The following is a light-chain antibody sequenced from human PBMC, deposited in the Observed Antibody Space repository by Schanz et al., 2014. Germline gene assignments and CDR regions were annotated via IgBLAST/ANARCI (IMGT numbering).Light chain of an antibody. J-gene: IGKJ2*01. Sequence: DIQMTPSPSSLSASVGDRVTITCQASQDITNHLNWYQQKPGKAPKLLIYDASNLETGVPSRFSGSGSGTDFTFTISSLQPEDVATYYCQQYDYRPYTFGQGTKLEIQ. V-gene: IGKV1-33*01. CDR2: DAS. CDR1: QDITNH. CDR3: QQYDYRPYT.